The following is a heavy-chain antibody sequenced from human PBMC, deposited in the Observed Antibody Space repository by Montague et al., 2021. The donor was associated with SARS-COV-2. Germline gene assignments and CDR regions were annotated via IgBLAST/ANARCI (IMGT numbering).Heavy chain of an antibody. CDR1: GYSINSNYY. CDR3: ARAPYYGPGKPYQFDY. D-gene: IGHD3-10*01. CDR2: SYHSGTT. Sequence: SETLSLTCTVFGYSINSNYYWGWIRQPPGKWLEWIGCSYHSGTTHYHPSLKSRVTISLDTSSNHFSLKVTSVTAADTAVYYCARAPYYGPGKPYQFDYWGRGTLVTVSS. J-gene: IGHJ4*02. V-gene: IGHV4-38-2*02.